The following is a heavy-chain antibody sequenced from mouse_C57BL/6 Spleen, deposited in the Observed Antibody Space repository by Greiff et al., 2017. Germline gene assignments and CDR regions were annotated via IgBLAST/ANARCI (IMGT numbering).Heavy chain of an antibody. D-gene: IGHD1-1*01. V-gene: IGHV1-69*01. CDR3: ARPSYYGSSDGYFDV. J-gene: IGHJ1*03. CDR2: IDPSGSYT. Sequence: VQLQQPGAELVMPGASVKLSCKASGYTFTSYWMHWVKQRPGQGLEWIGEIDPSGSYTNYNQKLKGKSTLTVDKSSSTAYMQLSRLTAEDSAVYYCARPSYYGSSDGYFDVWGTGTTVTVSS. CDR1: GYTFTSYW.